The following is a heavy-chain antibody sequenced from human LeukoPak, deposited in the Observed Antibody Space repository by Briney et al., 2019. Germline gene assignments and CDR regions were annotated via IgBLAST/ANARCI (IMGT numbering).Heavy chain of an antibody. D-gene: IGHD2-2*03. Sequence: SVKVSCKASGGTFSIYAISWVRQAPGQGLEWMGGIIPIFGTANYAQKFQGRVTITADESTSTAYMELSSLRSEDTAVYYCARDLGIVVVPAAESSAFDIWGQGTMVTVSS. CDR3: ARDLGIVVVPAAESSAFDI. CDR1: GGTFSIYA. J-gene: IGHJ3*02. V-gene: IGHV1-69*13. CDR2: IIPIFGTA.